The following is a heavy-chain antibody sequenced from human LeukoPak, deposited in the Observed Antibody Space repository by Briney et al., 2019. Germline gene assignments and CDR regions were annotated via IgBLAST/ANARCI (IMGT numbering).Heavy chain of an antibody. CDR1: RFTFSSYS. Sequence: GGSLRLSCAASRFTFSSYSMNWARQAPGKGLEWVSVISGSGGSTYYADSVKGRFTISRDNSKNTLYLQMNSLRAEDTAVYYCAKPARTDAFDIWGQGTMVTVSS. CDR2: ISGSGGST. V-gene: IGHV3-23*01. J-gene: IGHJ3*02. D-gene: IGHD1-14*01. CDR3: AKPARTDAFDI.